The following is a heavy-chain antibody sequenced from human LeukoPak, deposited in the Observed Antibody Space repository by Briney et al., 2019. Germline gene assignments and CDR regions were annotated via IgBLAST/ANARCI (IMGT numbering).Heavy chain of an antibody. CDR2: IKAKAHGGTT. CDR3: TTDGVGIEGATFDY. CDR1: GFTLSSYA. Sequence: GGSLRLSCAASGFTLSSYAMSWVRQAPGKGLEWVGRIKAKAHGGTTDYAAPVKGRFTISRDDSRNTLYLQMNSLKTEDTAVYYCTTDGVGIEGATFDYWGQGTLVTVSS. J-gene: IGHJ4*02. V-gene: IGHV3-15*01. D-gene: IGHD1-26*01.